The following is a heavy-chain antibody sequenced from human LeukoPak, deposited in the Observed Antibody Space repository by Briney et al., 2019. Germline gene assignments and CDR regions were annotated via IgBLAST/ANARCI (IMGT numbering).Heavy chain of an antibody. V-gene: IGHV3-72*01. CDR1: GFTFSDHY. CDR2: TRNKANSYTT. Sequence: GGSLRLSCAASGFTFSDHYMDWVRQAPGKGLEWVGRTRNKANSYTTEYAASVKGRFSISRDDSKNSVYLQMNSLKTEDTAVYYCARVAVAAVAGRQYYGMDVWGQGTTVIVSS. CDR3: ARVAVAAVAGRQYYGMDV. J-gene: IGHJ6*02. D-gene: IGHD6-19*01.